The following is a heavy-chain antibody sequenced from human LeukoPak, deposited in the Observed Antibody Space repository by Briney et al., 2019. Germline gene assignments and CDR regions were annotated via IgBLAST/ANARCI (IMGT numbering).Heavy chain of an antibody. J-gene: IGHJ4*02. CDR3: ARRTHYYYDSSGYSY. CDR2: INHSGST. D-gene: IGHD3-22*01. Sequence: SETLSLTCAAYGGSFSGYYWSWIRQPPGKGLEWIGEINHSGSTNYNPSLKSRVTISVDTSKNQFSLKLSSVTAADTAVYYCARRTHYYYDSSGYSYWGQGTLVTVSS. V-gene: IGHV4-34*01. CDR1: GGSFSGYY.